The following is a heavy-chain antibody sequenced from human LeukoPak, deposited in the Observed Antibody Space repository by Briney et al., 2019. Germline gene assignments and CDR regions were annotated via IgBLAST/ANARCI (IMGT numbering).Heavy chain of an antibody. CDR3: AKAFQEGRVYYFDY. Sequence: GGSLRLSCAASGFTFSSYEMNWVRQATGKGLEWVSYISSSGSTIYYADSVKGRFTISRDNAKNSLYLQMNSLRAEDTSLYSCAKAFQEGRVYYFDYWGQGTLVTVSS. D-gene: IGHD3-16*01. V-gene: IGHV3-48*03. CDR2: ISSSGSTI. J-gene: IGHJ4*02. CDR1: GFTFSSYE.